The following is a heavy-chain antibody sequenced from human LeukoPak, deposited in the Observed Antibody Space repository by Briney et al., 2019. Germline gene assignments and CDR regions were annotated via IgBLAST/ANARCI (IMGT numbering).Heavy chain of an antibody. CDR2: IYYSGST. J-gene: IGHJ4*02. CDR3: ARQNFRLSSYFDC. D-gene: IGHD2-2*01. CDR1: GGSISSYY. Sequence: PSETLSLTCTVSGGSISSYYWSWIRQPPGKGLEWIGYIYYSGSTNYNPSLKSRVTISVDTSKNQFSLKLSSVTAADTAVYYCARQNFRLSSYFDCWGQGTLVTVSS. V-gene: IGHV4-59*08.